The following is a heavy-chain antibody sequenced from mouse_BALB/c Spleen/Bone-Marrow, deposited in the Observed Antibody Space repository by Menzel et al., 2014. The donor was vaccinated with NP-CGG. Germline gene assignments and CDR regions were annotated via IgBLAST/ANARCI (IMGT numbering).Heavy chain of an antibody. V-gene: IGHV14-3*02. J-gene: IGHJ3*01. CDR1: GFNIKDTY. CDR3: ASYYYASSRFAY. D-gene: IGHD1-1*01. Sequence: EVQGVESGAELVKPGASVKLSCTASGFNIKDTYMHWVKQRPEQGLEWIGRIDPANGNTKYDPKFQGKATITADTSSNTAYLQLSSLTSEDTAVYYCASYYYASSRFAYWGHGTLVTVSA. CDR2: IDPANGNT.